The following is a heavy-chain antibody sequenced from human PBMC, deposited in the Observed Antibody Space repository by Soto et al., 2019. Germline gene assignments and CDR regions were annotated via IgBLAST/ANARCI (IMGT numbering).Heavy chain of an antibody. Sequence: ASVKVSCKASGGTFSSYAISWVRQAPGQGLEWMGGIIPTFGTANYAQKFQGRVTITADKSTSTAYMELSSLRSEDTAVYYCARGGGIAVAGISWGGDYYYGMDAWGQGTTVTVSS. CDR3: ARGGGIAVAGISWGGDYYYGMDA. D-gene: IGHD6-19*01. V-gene: IGHV1-69*06. CDR1: GGTFSSYA. J-gene: IGHJ6*02. CDR2: IIPTFGTA.